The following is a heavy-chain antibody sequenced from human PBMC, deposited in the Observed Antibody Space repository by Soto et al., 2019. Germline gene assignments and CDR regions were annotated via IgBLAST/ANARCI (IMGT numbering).Heavy chain of an antibody. CDR2: IYYSGST. CDR1: DCSIIGGGYF. V-gene: IGHV4-30-4*01. CDR3: ARAQGSGFLVS. D-gene: IGHD3-10*01. Sequence: LSITCTVCDCSIIGGGYFWNWIPQPPGKGLEWIGYIYYSGSTYYNPSLKSRVTISVDTSKNQFSLKLSSVTAADTAVYYCARAQGSGFLVSWCQGTLVTVSS. J-gene: IGHJ4*02.